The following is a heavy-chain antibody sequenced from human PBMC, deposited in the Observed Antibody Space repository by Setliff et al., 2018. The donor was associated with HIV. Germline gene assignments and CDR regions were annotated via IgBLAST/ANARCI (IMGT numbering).Heavy chain of an antibody. J-gene: IGHJ4*02. V-gene: IGHV3-7*03. CDR1: GFTFESYW. D-gene: IGHD1-26*01. Sequence: GGSLRLSCVASGFTFESYWLSWVRQAPGKGLEWVANIKEDGSEKYYVDSVKGRFTISRDNTMNSLYLQMNSLRAEDTAVYYCARALAIYRGSYYPFDYWGQGTLVTVSS. CDR3: ARALAIYRGSYYPFDY. CDR2: IKEDGSEK.